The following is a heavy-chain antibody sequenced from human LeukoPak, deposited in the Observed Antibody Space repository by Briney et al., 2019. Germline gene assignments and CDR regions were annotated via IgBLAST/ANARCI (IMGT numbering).Heavy chain of an antibody. CDR1: GFTFSSYW. V-gene: IGHV3-7*01. CDR2: IKQDGGEI. J-gene: IGHJ4*02. Sequence: PGGSLRLFCAASGFTFSSYWMSWVRQAPGKGLEWVANIKQDGGEIYYVDSVKGRFTISRDNAKNSLSLQMNSLRAEDTAVYYCARDKVVGATHFDYWGQGTLVTVSS. CDR3: ARDKVVGATHFDY. D-gene: IGHD1-26*01.